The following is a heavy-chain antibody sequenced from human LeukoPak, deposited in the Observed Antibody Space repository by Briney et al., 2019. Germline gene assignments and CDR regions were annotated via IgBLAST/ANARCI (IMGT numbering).Heavy chain of an antibody. Sequence: GGTLRLSCAASGFIFSTSGMTWVRQAPGKGLEWVSTISDNGGNTYYPDSVRGRFTISRDNSKNTLYLQMNSLRAEDTAVYYCARVLYSGSYLFDYWGQGTLVTVSS. CDR3: ARVLYSGSYLFDY. CDR2: ISDNGGNT. D-gene: IGHD1-26*01. V-gene: IGHV3-23*01. J-gene: IGHJ4*02. CDR1: GFIFSTSG.